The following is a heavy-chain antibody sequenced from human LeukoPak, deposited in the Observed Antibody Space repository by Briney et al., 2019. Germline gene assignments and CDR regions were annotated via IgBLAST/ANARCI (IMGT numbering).Heavy chain of an antibody. CDR2: ISGSGGST. CDR3: ARVNRVTAIQELDY. Sequence: PGGSLRLSCAASGFTFSSYAMSWVRQAPGKGLEWVSAISGSGGSTYYADSVKGRFTISRDNSKNTLYLQMNSLRAEDAAVYYCARVNRVTAIQELDYWGQGTLVTVSS. CDR1: GFTFSSYA. V-gene: IGHV3-23*01. J-gene: IGHJ4*02. D-gene: IGHD2-21*02.